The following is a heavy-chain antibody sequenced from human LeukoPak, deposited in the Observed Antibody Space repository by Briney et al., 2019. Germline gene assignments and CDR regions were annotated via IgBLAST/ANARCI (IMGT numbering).Heavy chain of an antibody. V-gene: IGHV4-39*01. Sequence: SETLSLTCTVSGGSISSSSYYWGWIRQPPGKGLEWIGTIYYSGSSYYNPSLKSRVTISVDTSKNPFSLKLSSVTAADTAVYYCARHSYYYDTSGYRSRGGFDYWGQGTLVTVSS. CDR3: ARHSYYYDTSGYRSRGGFDY. CDR2: IYYSGSS. CDR1: GGSISSSSYY. D-gene: IGHD3-22*01. J-gene: IGHJ4*02.